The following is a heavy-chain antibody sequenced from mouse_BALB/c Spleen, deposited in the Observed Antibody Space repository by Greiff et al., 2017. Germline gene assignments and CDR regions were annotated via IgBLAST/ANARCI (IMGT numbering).Heavy chain of an antibody. D-gene: IGHD2-1*01. CDR2: ISSGSSTI. CDR1: GFTFSSFG. V-gene: IGHV5-17*02. Sequence: EVKLVESGGGLVQPGGSRKLSCAASGFTFSSFGMHWVRQAPEKGLEWVAYISSGSSTIYYADTVKGRFTISRDNPKNTLFLQMTSLRSEDTAMYYCARDGNYEGAMDYWGQGTSVTVSS. CDR3: ARDGNYEGAMDY. J-gene: IGHJ4*01.